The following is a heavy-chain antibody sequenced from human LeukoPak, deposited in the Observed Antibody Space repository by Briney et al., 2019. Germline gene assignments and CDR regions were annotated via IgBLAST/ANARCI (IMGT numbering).Heavy chain of an antibody. V-gene: IGHV4-61*01. CDR2: IYYSGST. CDR3: ARDRVEMATSLGTYYYYYMDV. CDR1: GGSISSNSYY. J-gene: IGHJ6*03. D-gene: IGHD5-24*01. Sequence: PSETLSLTCTVSGGSISSNSYYWSWIRQPPGKGLEWIGYIYYSGSTNYNPSLKSRVTISVDTSKNQFSLKLSSVTAADTAVYYCARDRVEMATSLGTYYYYYMDVWGKGTTVTISS.